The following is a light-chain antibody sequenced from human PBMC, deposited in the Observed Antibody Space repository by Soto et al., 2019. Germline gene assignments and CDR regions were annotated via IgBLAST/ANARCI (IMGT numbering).Light chain of an antibody. CDR1: QIVHSN. V-gene: IGKV3-15*01. CDR2: YAS. CDR3: QHYSNWPPT. Sequence: EVVLTQSPATLSVSPGERATLSCRASQIVHSNLAWYQQKPGQAPSLLISYASTRATGIPARFSGSGSGTEFTLTISSRQSEDFGVYYCQHYSNWPPTFGPGTIVEIK. J-gene: IGKJ3*01.